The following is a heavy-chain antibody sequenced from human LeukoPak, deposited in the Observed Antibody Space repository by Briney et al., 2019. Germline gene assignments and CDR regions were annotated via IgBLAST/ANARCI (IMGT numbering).Heavy chain of an antibody. D-gene: IGHD3-22*01. V-gene: IGHV4-30-4*01. CDR3: ARVLNYYDSSGYYSYYFDY. Sequence: SQTLSLTCTVSGGSICSGDYYWSWIRQPPGKGLEWIGYIYYSGSTYYNPSLKSRVTISVDTSKNQFSLKLSSVTAADTAVYYCARVLNYYDSSGYYSYYFDYWGQGTLVTVSS. CDR1: GGSICSGDYY. CDR2: IYYSGST. J-gene: IGHJ4*02.